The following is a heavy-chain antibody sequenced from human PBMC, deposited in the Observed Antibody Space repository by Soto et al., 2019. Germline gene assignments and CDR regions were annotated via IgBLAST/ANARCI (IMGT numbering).Heavy chain of an antibody. D-gene: IGHD3-3*01. J-gene: IGHJ4*02. CDR2: IYYSGST. CDR3: ARGHCDFWSGYYTCFDH. V-gene: IGHV4-30-4*01. CDR1: GGSISSGDYY. Sequence: PSETLSLTCTVSGGSISSGDYYWSWIRQPPGKGLEWIGYIYYSGSTYYNPSLKSRVTISVDTSKNQFSLKLSSVTAADTAVYYCARGHCDFWSGYYTCFDHWGQGTLVTVSS.